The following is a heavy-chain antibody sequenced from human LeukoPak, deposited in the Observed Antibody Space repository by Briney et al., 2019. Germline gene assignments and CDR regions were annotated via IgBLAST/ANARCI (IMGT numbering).Heavy chain of an antibody. V-gene: IGHV3-7*03. D-gene: IGHD5-18*01. Sequence: GGSLRLTCAASGFTFSDYSMNWVRQAPGKGLEWVANIKQDGSEKYYVDSVKGRFTISRDNAKNSLYLQMNSLRAEDTAVYYCAKYSSGYNYGFDYWGQGTLVTVSS. J-gene: IGHJ4*02. CDR1: GFTFSDYS. CDR3: AKYSSGYNYGFDY. CDR2: IKQDGSEK.